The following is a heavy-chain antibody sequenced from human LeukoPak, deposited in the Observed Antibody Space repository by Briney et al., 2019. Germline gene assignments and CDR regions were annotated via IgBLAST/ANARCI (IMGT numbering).Heavy chain of an antibody. CDR2: ISGSGGST. D-gene: IGHD2-15*01. CDR1: GFTFSSYA. J-gene: IGHJ4*02. V-gene: IGHV3-23*01. CDR3: AKGHRSGGTCYYDY. Sequence: PGGSLRLSCAASGFTFSSYAMSWVRQAPGKGLEWVSGISGSGGSTYYADSVKGRFTISRDNSKNTLYLQMNCLRAEDTAVYYCAKGHRSGGTCYYDYWGQGTLVTVSS.